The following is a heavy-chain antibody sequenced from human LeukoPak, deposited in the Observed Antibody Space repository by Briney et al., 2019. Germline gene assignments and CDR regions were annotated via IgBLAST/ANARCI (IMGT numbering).Heavy chain of an antibody. J-gene: IGHJ4*02. V-gene: IGHV3-33*01. D-gene: IGHD3-16*01. CDR1: GCTFNSYG. CDR2: IWYVEGDT. CDR3: ARDTRGRDLDY. Sequence: PGRSLRLSCAASGCTFNSYGMHWVRQAPGKGLEWVAVIWYVEGDTSYADSVKGRFTISRDNSKNTLYLQMNSLRAEDTAVYFCARDTRGRDLDYWGQGTLVTVSS.